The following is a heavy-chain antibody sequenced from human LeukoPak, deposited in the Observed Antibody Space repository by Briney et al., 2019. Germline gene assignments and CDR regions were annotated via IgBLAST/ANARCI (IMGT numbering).Heavy chain of an antibody. CDR2: ISYSSETI. CDR1: GFPFDEHA. D-gene: IGHD3-22*01. J-gene: IGHJ4*02. Sequence: GRSLRLSCAASGFPFDEHAMHWVRQAPGKGLEWVSGISYSSETIGYVYSVKGRFTISRDNVRKSLYLQMNSLRAEDTAVYYCARALRSARYYYDSSGYRYFDYWGQGTLVTVSS. V-gene: IGHV3-9*01. CDR3: ARALRSARYYYDSSGYRYFDY.